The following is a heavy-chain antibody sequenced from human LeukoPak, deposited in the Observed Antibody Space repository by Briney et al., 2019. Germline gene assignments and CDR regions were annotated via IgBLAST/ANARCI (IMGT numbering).Heavy chain of an antibody. CDR2: IYYSGSP. CDR1: GGSISSISYY. Sequence: SETLSLTCTVSGGSISSISYYWGWVRQPPGKGLEWIGSIYYSGSPYYNPSLKSRVTISVDTSKNQFSLKLSSVTAADTTVYYCARQNYHESSGTFDYWGQGTLVTVSS. V-gene: IGHV4-39*01. CDR3: ARQNYHESSGTFDY. J-gene: IGHJ4*02. D-gene: IGHD3-22*01.